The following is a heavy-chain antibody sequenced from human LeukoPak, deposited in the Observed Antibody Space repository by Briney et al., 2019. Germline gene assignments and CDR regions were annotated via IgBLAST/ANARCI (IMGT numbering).Heavy chain of an antibody. Sequence: GGSLRLSCAASGFTFTGYYLSWIRQAPGKGLEWVAYISSTGSLTYYAHSVRGRFTISRDNAQNLVYLQMNSVSAGDTAVYYWGGEPYGTSLDRLDYWGQGTLVTVSS. V-gene: IGHV3-11*04. CDR2: ISSTGSLT. CDR1: GFTFTGYY. D-gene: IGHD2-8*01. CDR3: GGEPYGTSLDRLDY. J-gene: IGHJ4*02.